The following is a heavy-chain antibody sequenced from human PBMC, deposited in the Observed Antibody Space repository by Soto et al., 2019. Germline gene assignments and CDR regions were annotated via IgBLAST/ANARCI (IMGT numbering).Heavy chain of an antibody. D-gene: IGHD3-3*01. Sequence: GESLTISFRCSGDNFSGYWIAWVRQMPGKGLELMGIIYPSDSDTRYRPSFQGQVTISADMSISSAYLQWSSLRASDTAMYYCARGGVSTRTFDYWGQGTPVTVSS. CDR3: ARGGVSTRTFDY. CDR1: GDNFSGYW. V-gene: IGHV5-51*01. CDR2: IYPSDSDT. J-gene: IGHJ4*02.